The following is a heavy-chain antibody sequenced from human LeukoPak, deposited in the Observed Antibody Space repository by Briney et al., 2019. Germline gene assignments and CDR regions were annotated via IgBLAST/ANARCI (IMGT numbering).Heavy chain of an antibody. J-gene: IGHJ5*02. CDR2: IYYSGST. CDR1: GGSISSSSYY. CDR3: ARGDGGYSSGLGP. V-gene: IGHV4-39*07. Sequence: SETLSLTCTVSGGSISSSSYYWGWIRQPPGKGLEWIGSIYYSGSTYYNPSLKSRVTISVDTSKNQFSLKLSSVTAADTAVYYCARGDGGYSSGLGPWGQGTLVTVSS. D-gene: IGHD6-19*01.